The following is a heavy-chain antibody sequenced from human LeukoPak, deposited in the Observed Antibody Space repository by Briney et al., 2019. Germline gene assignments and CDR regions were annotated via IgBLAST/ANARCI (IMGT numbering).Heavy chain of an antibody. CDR3: AGGRSSVLGY. D-gene: IGHD6-19*01. Sequence: SETLSLTCTVSGGSISSYYWGWIRQPPGKGLEWIGSIYYGGTTYYNPSLKSRVTISADTSKNQFSLKLSSVTAADTAVYYCAGGRSSVLGYWGQGTLVTVSS. V-gene: IGHV4-39*01. CDR1: GGSISSYY. J-gene: IGHJ4*02. CDR2: IYYGGTT.